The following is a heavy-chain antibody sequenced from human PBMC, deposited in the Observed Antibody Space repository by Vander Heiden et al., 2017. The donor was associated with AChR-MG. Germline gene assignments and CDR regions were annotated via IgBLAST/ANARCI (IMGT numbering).Heavy chain of an antibody. D-gene: IGHD1-7*01. Sequence: EVQLVKSGAEVKKPGESLKISCTGSGYRFTSYFIGWVRQMPGKGLEWMGIIYPGDSDIRYSPSFRGQVTFSVDKSISTAFLHWSSLKASDTAMYYCARGRDWELPNAFDVWGQGTVVSASS. V-gene: IGHV5-51*01. CDR2: IYPGDSDI. CDR3: ARGRDWELPNAFDV. CDR1: GYRFTSYF. J-gene: IGHJ3*01.